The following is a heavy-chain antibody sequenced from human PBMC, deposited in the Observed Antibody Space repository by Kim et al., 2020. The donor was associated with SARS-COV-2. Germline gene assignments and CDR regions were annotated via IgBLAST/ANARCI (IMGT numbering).Heavy chain of an antibody. D-gene: IGHD3-10*01. Sequence: GESLKISCKGSGYSFTNYWIGWVRQMPGKGLEWMGIIYPGDSDTRYSPSFQGQVTISADKSISTAYLQWSSLKASDIAMYYCARIQSTLLWFGELGNYGMDVWGQGTTVTVSS. CDR3: ARIQSTLLWFGELGNYGMDV. V-gene: IGHV5-51*01. J-gene: IGHJ6*02. CDR1: GYSFTNYW. CDR2: IYPGDSDT.